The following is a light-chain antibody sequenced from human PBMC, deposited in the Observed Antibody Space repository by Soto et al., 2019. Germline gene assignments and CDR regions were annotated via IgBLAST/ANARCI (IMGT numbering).Light chain of an antibody. J-gene: IGLJ1*01. V-gene: IGLV1-40*01. Sequence: QSVLTQPPSVSGAPGQRVTISCTGSSSNIGAGYDVHWYQQLPGTAPKLLIYGNSNRPSGVPDRFSGSKSGTSASLAITVLQAEDEADYYCQSYDSSLRQVFGTGTKLTVL. CDR1: SSNIGAGYD. CDR3: QSYDSSLRQV. CDR2: GNS.